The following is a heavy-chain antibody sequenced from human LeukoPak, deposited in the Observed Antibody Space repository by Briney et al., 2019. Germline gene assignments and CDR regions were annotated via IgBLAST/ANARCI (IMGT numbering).Heavy chain of an antibody. Sequence: GGSLRLSCAASGFTFSSYGMHWVRQAPGKGLEGVAVIWYDGSNKYYGDSVKGRFTISRDNSKNTLYLQMNSPRAEDTAVYYCARAGDSVNYYGSVFDPWGQGTLVTVSS. V-gene: IGHV3-33*01. CDR1: GFTFSSYG. CDR3: ARAGDSVNYYGSVFDP. D-gene: IGHD3-10*01. CDR2: IWYDGSNK. J-gene: IGHJ5*02.